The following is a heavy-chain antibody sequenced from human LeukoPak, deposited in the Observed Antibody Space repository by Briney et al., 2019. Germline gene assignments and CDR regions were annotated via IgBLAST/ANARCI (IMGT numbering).Heavy chain of an antibody. Sequence: QPGGSLRLSCGASRFSFSSYGMHWVRQAPGKGLEWVAFIRYDGSRKNYADSLKGRFTISRDNSRNMLYLQMNSLRAEDTAVYYCAKDVGPNNYVARQIDYWGQGTLVTVSS. CDR1: RFSFSSYG. CDR3: AKDVGPNNYVARQIDY. CDR2: IRYDGSRK. D-gene: IGHD3-10*02. J-gene: IGHJ4*02. V-gene: IGHV3-30*02.